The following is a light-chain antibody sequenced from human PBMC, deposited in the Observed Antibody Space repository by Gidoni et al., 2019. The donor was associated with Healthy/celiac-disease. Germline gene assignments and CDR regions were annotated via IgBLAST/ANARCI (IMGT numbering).Light chain of an antibody. V-gene: IGKV2-30*02. CDR3: MQGTHWPLPLT. CDR2: KVS. Sequence: DVVMTQSPLSLPVTLGQPASISCRSSQSLVHSDGNTYLNWFQQRPGQSPRRLIYKVSNRDSGVPDRFSGSGSGTDFTLKISRVEAEDVGVYYCMQGTHWPLPLTFGGGTKVEIK. CDR1: QSLVHSDGNTY. J-gene: IGKJ4*01.